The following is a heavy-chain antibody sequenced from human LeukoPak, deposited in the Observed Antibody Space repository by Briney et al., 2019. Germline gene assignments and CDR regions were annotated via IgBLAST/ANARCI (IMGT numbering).Heavy chain of an antibody. D-gene: IGHD6-13*01. CDR3: ARGGGSSSWYGNDY. Sequence: PGGSLRLSCAASGFTVSSNYMSWVRQAPGKGLEWVSVIYSGGSTYYADSVKGRFTISRVNSKNTLYLQMNSLRAEDTAVYYCARGGGSSSWYGNDYWGQGTLVTVSS. J-gene: IGHJ4*02. V-gene: IGHV3-66*01. CDR2: IYSGGST. CDR1: GFTVSSNY.